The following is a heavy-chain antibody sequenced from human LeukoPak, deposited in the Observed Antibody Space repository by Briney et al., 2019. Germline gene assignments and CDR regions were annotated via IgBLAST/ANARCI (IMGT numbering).Heavy chain of an antibody. CDR1: GGSISSYY. Sequence: SETLSLTCTVPGGSISSYYWSWIRQPPGKGLEWIGYIYYSGSTNYNPSLKSRVTISVDTSKNQFSLKLSSVTAADTAVYYCAWGYSYGYVLWGQGTLVTVSS. V-gene: IGHV4-59*08. CDR2: IYYSGST. CDR3: AWGYSYGYVL. D-gene: IGHD5-18*01. J-gene: IGHJ4*02.